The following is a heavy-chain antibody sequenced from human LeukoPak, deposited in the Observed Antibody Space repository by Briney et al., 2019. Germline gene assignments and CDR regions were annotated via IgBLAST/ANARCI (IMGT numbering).Heavy chain of an antibody. V-gene: IGHV4-39*07. Sequence: SETLSPTCTVSGGSISISSFYWGWIRQPPGKGLEWIGSIYYTGSTYYNPSLKSRVTISVDTSKNQFSLKLTSVTAADTAVYYCARGGSSSSWPFYYWGQGTLVTVSS. CDR1: GGSISISSFY. J-gene: IGHJ4*02. CDR2: IYYTGST. D-gene: IGHD6-13*01. CDR3: ARGGSSSSWPFYY.